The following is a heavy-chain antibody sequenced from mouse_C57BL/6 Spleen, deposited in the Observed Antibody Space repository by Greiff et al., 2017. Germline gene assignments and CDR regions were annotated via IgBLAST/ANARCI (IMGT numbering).Heavy chain of an antibody. J-gene: IGHJ2*01. Sequence: EVQLQQSGAELVKPGASVKLSCTASGFNIKDYYMHWVKQRPEQGLEWIGRIDPEDGETKYATKFQGKATITADTSSNTAYLLRSSLTSEDTAVYYCARRDRRGYFDYWGQGTTLTVSS. CDR3: ARRDRRGYFDY. CDR2: IDPEDGET. V-gene: IGHV14-2*01. CDR1: GFNIKDYY. D-gene: IGHD2-14*01.